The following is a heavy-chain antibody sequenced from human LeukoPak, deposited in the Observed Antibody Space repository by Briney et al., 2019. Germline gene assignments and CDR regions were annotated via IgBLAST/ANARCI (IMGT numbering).Heavy chain of an antibody. CDR2: IVVGSGNT. Sequence: GTSVKVSCKASGFTFTSSAMQWVRQARGQRLEWIGWIVVGSGNTNYAQKFQERVTITRDMSTSTAYMELSSLSSEDTAVYYCAAGYDFWRKNAFDIWGQGTMVTVSS. D-gene: IGHD3-3*01. CDR3: AAGYDFWRKNAFDI. J-gene: IGHJ3*02. V-gene: IGHV1-58*02. CDR1: GFTFTSSA.